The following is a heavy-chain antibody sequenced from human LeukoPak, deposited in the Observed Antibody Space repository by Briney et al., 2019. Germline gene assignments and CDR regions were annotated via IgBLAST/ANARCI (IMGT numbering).Heavy chain of an antibody. CDR2: IYYSGST. Sequence: PSQTLSLTCTVSGGSISSGGYYWSWIRQHPGKGLEWIGYIYYSGSTYYNPSLKSRVTISVDTSKNQFSLKLSSVTAADTAVYYCARDRDGYGFIDYWGQGTLVTVSS. V-gene: IGHV4-31*03. CDR1: GGSISSGGYY. D-gene: IGHD5-24*01. CDR3: ARDRDGYGFIDY. J-gene: IGHJ4*02.